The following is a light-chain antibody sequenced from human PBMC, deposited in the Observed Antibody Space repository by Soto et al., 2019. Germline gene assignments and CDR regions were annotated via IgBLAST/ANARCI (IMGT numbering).Light chain of an antibody. CDR1: QSISSSY. J-gene: IGKJ4*01. CDR3: QQYGSSPLVT. V-gene: IGKV3-20*01. CDR2: GAS. Sequence: EIVLTQSPGTLSLSPGERATLSCRDSQSISSSYLAWYQQKPGQAPRLLIYGASSRATGIPDRFSGSGSGTDFTLTISRLEPEDFAVYYCQQYGSSPLVTFGGGTKVEIK.